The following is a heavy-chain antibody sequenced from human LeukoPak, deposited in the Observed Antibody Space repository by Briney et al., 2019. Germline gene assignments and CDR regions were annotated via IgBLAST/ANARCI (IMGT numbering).Heavy chain of an antibody. V-gene: IGHV4-59*01. J-gene: IGHJ4*02. D-gene: IGHD6-13*01. CDR2: IYYSGST. CDR1: GGSITSYY. Sequence: NSSETLSLTCTVSGGSITSYYWSWIRQPPGKGLEWLGYIYYSGSTNYNPSLKSRVTISVDTSKNQFSLKLSSVTAADTAVYYCAVRIAAAGTPFDYWGQGTLVTVSS. CDR3: AVRIAAAGTPFDY.